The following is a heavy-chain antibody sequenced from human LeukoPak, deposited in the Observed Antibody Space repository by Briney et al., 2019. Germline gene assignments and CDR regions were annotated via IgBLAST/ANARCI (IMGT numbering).Heavy chain of an antibody. J-gene: IGHJ4*02. Sequence: GGSLRLSCAASGFIFNNYGLIWVRQAPGKGLEWVSAISNDGGGTNYADFVRGRFTISRDNSKNTLFLQMNSLRAEDTALYYCAKGSSGYFAGLWGQGTLVTVSS. V-gene: IGHV3-23*01. CDR2: ISNDGGGT. D-gene: IGHD3-22*01. CDR1: GFIFNNYG. CDR3: AKGSSGYFAGL.